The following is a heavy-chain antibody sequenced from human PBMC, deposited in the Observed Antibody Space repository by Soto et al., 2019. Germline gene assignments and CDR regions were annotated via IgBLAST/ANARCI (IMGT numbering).Heavy chain of an antibody. V-gene: IGHV1-69*01. J-gene: IGHJ6*02. CDR3: ASGYKVIITDYYYYGMDV. CDR1: GGTFSSYA. CDR2: IIPIFGTA. D-gene: IGHD3-9*01. Sequence: QVQLVQSGAEVKKPGSSVKVSCKASGGTFSSYAISWVRQAPGQGLEWMGGIIPIFGTANYAQKFQGRVTITADEATSTAYMELSSLRSEDTAVYYCASGYKVIITDYYYYGMDVWGQGTTVTVSS.